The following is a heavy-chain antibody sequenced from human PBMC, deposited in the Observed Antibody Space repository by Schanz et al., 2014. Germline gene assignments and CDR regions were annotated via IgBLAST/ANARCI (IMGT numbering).Heavy chain of an antibody. V-gene: IGHV3-53*01. J-gene: IGHJ3*01. CDR1: GFTVSNSY. Sequence: DVQLVDSGGGLVQPGGSLRLSCAASGFTVSNSYIHWVRQAPGKGLEWVSTIYSSGSTYYADSVRGRFTISRDNSKNTLYLQMNNLRAEDTAVYFCARDGGRDGYNLAFDVWGQGTLVTVSS. D-gene: IGHD5-12*01. CDR3: ARDGGRDGYNLAFDV. CDR2: IYSSGST.